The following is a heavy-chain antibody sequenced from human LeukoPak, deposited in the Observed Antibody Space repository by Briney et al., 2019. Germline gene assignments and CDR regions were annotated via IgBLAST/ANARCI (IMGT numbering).Heavy chain of an antibody. CDR2: ISYDGSNK. V-gene: IGHV3-30-3*01. D-gene: IGHD1-26*01. CDR1: GFTFSSYA. Sequence: GGSLRLSCAASGFTFSSYAMHWVRQAPGRGLEWVAVISYDGSNKYYADSVKGRFTISRDNSKNTLYLQMNSLRAEDTAVYYCARAPGTVVGAFDYWGQGTLVTVSS. J-gene: IGHJ4*02. CDR3: ARAPGTVVGAFDY.